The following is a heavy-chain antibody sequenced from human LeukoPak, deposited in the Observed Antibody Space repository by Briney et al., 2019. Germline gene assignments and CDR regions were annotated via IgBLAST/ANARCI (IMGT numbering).Heavy chain of an antibody. V-gene: IGHV1-2*02. CDR2: INPNSGGT. D-gene: IGHD3-22*01. CDR3: ARDLDEYYYDEAKNDY. Sequence: ASVKVSCKASGYTFTGYYMHWVRQAPGQGLEWMGWINPNSGGTNYAQKFQGRVTMTRDTSISTAYMELSRLRSDDTAVYYCARDLDEYYYDEAKNDYWGQGTLVSVSS. J-gene: IGHJ4*02. CDR1: GYTFTGYY.